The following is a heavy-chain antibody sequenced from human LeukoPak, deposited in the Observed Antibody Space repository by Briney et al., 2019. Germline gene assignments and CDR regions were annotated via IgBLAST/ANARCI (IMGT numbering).Heavy chain of an antibody. CDR1: GGSISSYY. Sequence: SETLSLTCTVSGGSISSYYWSRIRQPPGKGLEWIGYIYYSGSTNYNPSLKSRVTISVDTSKNQFSLKLSSVTAADTAVYYCARDLGSSGWFDPWGQGTLVTVSS. V-gene: IGHV4-59*01. J-gene: IGHJ5*02. CDR2: IYYSGST. D-gene: IGHD6-19*01. CDR3: ARDLGSSGWFDP.